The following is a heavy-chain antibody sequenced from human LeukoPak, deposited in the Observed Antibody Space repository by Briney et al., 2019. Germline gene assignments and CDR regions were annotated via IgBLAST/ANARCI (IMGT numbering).Heavy chain of an antibody. D-gene: IGHD6-13*01. CDR3: ARTITAIDSY. CDR1: GFTFSSYA. J-gene: IGHJ4*02. CDR2: ISGSGGST. Sequence: GGSLRLSCAASGFTFSSYAMTWVRQAPEKGLEWVSSISGSGGSTYYADSVKGRFTISRDNSQNTLYLQMNSLRAEDTAVYYRARTITAIDSYWGQGTLVTVSS. V-gene: IGHV3-23*01.